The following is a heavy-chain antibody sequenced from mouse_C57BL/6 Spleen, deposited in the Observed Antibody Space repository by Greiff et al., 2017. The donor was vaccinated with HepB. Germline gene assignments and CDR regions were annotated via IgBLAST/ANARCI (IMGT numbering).Heavy chain of an antibody. Sequence: EVQLQESGPGLVKPSQSLSLTCSVTGYSITSGYYWNWIRQFPGNKLEWMGYISYDGSNNYNPSLKNRISITRDTSKNQFFLKLNSVTTEDTATYYCARPIYYCGRNWGFDVWGTGTTVTVSS. CDR3: ARPIYYCGRNWGFDV. CDR2: ISYDGSN. V-gene: IGHV3-6*01. D-gene: IGHD1-1*01. J-gene: IGHJ1*03. CDR1: GYSITSGYY.